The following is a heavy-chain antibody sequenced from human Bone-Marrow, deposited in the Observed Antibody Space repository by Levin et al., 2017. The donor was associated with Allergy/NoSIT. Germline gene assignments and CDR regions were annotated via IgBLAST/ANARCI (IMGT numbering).Heavy chain of an antibody. J-gene: IGHJ4*02. Sequence: SETLSLTCAVSGGSLSGYYWTWIRQPPGKGLEWIGEINHRGSAAYNPSLNSRITMSVDTSKNQFSLYLISVSAADTARYYCARFAGYSRGWDMPYWGQGTLVTVSS. CDR3: ARFAGYSRGWDMPY. CDR1: GGSLSGYY. D-gene: IGHD6-19*01. CDR2: INHRGSA. V-gene: IGHV4-34*01.